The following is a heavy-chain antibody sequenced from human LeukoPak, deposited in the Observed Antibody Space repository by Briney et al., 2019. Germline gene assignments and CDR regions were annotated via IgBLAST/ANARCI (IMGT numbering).Heavy chain of an antibody. D-gene: IGHD3-3*01. CDR3: AKASFDFWSGYFDY. CDR2: ISWNSGSI. V-gene: IGHV3-9*01. Sequence: GGSLRLSCAASGFTFDDYAMHWVRQAPGKGLEWVSGISWNSGSIGYADSVKGRFTISRDNAKNSLYLQMNSLRAEDTALYYCAKASFDFWSGYFDYWGQGTLATVSS. J-gene: IGHJ4*02. CDR1: GFTFDDYA.